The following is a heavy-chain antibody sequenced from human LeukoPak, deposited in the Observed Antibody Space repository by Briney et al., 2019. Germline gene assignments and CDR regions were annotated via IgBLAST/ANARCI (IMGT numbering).Heavy chain of an antibody. D-gene: IGHD2-15*01. CDR3: ARVAPGYCSGGSCVHYAFDI. Sequence: ASVKVSCKASGYTFTSYAMHWVRQAPGQRLEWMGWINAGNGNTKYSQKFQGRVTITRDTSASTAYMELSSLRSEDTAVYYCARVAPGYCSGGSCVHYAFDIWGQGTMVNVSS. J-gene: IGHJ3*02. V-gene: IGHV1-3*01. CDR1: GYTFTSYA. CDR2: INAGNGNT.